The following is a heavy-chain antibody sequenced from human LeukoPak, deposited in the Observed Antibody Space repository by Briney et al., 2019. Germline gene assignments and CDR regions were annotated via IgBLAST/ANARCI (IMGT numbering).Heavy chain of an antibody. V-gene: IGHV5-51*01. J-gene: IGHJ3*02. CDR1: GYIFTSYW. CDR2: IYPGDSDT. Sequence: GESLKISCKGSGYIFTSYWISWVRQMPGKGLEWMGIIYPGDSDTRYSPSFQGQVTISADKSISTAYLQWSSLKASDTAMYYCARRGYYDSSGPGAFDIWGQGTIVTVSS. CDR3: ARRGYYDSSGPGAFDI. D-gene: IGHD3-22*01.